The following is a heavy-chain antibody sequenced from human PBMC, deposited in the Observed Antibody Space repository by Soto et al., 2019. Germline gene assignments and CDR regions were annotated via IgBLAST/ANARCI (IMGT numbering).Heavy chain of an antibody. CDR2: IYYSGST. CDR3: ARALVGATDYFDY. J-gene: IGHJ4*02. D-gene: IGHD1-26*01. Sequence: SETLSLTCTVSGGSISSYYWSWIRQPPGKGLEWIGYIYYSGSTNYNPSLKSRVTISVDTSKNQFSLKLSSVTAADTAVYYCARALVGATDYFDYWGQGTLVTVSS. V-gene: IGHV4-59*01. CDR1: GGSISSYY.